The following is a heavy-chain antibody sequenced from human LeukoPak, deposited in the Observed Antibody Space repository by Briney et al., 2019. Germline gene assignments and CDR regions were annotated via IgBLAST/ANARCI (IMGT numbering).Heavy chain of an antibody. D-gene: IGHD7-27*01. CDR2: ISWNSGSI. J-gene: IGHJ3*02. CDR3: AKGSSWGYDAFDI. V-gene: IGHV3-9*01. Sequence: GGSLRLSCAASGFTFDDYAMHWVRQAPGKGLEWVSGISWNSGSIGYADSVKGRFTISRDNAKNSLYLQMNSLRAEDTALYYCAKGSSWGYDAFDIWGQGTMVTVSS. CDR1: GFTFDDYA.